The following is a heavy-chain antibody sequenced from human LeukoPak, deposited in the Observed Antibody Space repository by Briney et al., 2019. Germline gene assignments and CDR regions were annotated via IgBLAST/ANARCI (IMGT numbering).Heavy chain of an antibody. CDR3: ARDFFFVVNMRELLYSYYYGMDV. CDR1: GFTFSSYS. Sequence: KPGGSLRLSCAASGFTFSSYSMNWVRQAPGKGLEWVSSISSSSSYIYYADSVKGRFTISRDNAKNSLYLQMNSLRAEDTAVYYCARDFFFVVNMRELLYSYYYGMDVWGQGTTVTVSS. CDR2: ISSSSSYI. J-gene: IGHJ6*02. D-gene: IGHD1-26*01. V-gene: IGHV3-21*01.